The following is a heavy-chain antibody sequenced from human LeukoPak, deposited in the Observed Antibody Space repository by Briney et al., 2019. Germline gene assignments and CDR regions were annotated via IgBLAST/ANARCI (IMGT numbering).Heavy chain of an antibody. J-gene: IGHJ4*02. Sequence: SETLSLTCTVSGGSISSSSYYWGWIRQPQGKGLEWIGSIYYSGSTYYNPSLKSRVTISVDTSKNQFSLKLSSVTAADTAVYYCARTIPYSKIDYWGQGTLVTVSS. V-gene: IGHV4-39*01. D-gene: IGHD4-11*01. CDR2: IYYSGST. CDR1: GGSISSSSYY. CDR3: ARTIPYSKIDY.